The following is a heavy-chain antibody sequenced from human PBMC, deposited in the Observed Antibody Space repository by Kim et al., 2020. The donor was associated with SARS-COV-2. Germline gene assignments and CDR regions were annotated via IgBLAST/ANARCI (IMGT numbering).Heavy chain of an antibody. V-gene: IGHV1-69*01. Sequence: AQKSKGGVTITADESTSTADMELSSLRSEDTAVYYCAGDSSGYSFYFDYWGQGTLVTVSS. D-gene: IGHD3-22*01. CDR3: AGDSSGYSFYFDY. J-gene: IGHJ4*02.